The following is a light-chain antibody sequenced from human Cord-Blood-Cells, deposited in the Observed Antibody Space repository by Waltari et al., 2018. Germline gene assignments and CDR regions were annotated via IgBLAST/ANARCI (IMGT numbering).Light chain of an antibody. CDR3: CSYAGSSTWV. J-gene: IGLJ3*02. Sequence: QSALTQPASVSGSPGQSITISCTGTSSDVGSYHLVSWYQQHRGKAPKLMIYEGSKRPSGVSNRFSGSKSGNTASLTISGLQAEDEADYYCCSYAGSSTWVFGGGTKLTVL. CDR1: SSDVGSYHL. CDR2: EGS. V-gene: IGLV2-23*01.